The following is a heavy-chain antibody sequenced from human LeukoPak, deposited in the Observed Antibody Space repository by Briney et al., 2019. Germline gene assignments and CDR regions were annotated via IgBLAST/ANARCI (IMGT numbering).Heavy chain of an antibody. Sequence: PGGSLRLSCAASGFTFSSYSMNWVRQAPGKGLEWVSSISSSSSYIYYADSVKGRFTISRDNAKNSLYLQMNSLRAEDTAVYYCARDGYSTDPGAFDIWGQGTMVTVSS. CDR1: GFTFSSYS. D-gene: IGHD5-18*01. CDR3: ARDGYSTDPGAFDI. CDR2: ISSSSSYI. V-gene: IGHV3-21*01. J-gene: IGHJ3*02.